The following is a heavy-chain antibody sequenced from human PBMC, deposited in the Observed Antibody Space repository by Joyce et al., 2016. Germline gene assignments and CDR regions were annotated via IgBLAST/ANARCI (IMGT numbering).Heavy chain of an antibody. CDR3: ARDSHTYYYASGTPAFGYNWFDP. Sequence: QVQLVESGGGVVQPGRSLRLSCAASGFTFNHYGMHWVRQVRGKGMEWMKAIWYDGRKKYYADSLKGRFTISRDNSKNTVYLQLNSLRAEDTAVYYCARDSHTYYYASGTPAFGYNWFDPWGQGSLVIVSS. CDR1: GFTFNHYG. J-gene: IGHJ5*02. V-gene: IGHV3-33*01. D-gene: IGHD3-10*01. CDR2: IWYDGRKK.